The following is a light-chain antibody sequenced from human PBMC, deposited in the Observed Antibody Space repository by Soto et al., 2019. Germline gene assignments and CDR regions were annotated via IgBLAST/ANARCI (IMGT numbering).Light chain of an antibody. V-gene: IGKV3-20*01. CDR2: GAS. J-gene: IGKJ1*01. CDR1: QSVNSNY. CDR3: QQYGSSPKT. Sequence: EIVLTQSRGTLSLSPGERATLSCRASQSVNSNYLAWYQQKPGQAPRLLIYGASSRATGIPDRFSGNGSGTDFTLTISRLEPEDFAVYYCQQYGSSPKTFGQGTKVEIK.